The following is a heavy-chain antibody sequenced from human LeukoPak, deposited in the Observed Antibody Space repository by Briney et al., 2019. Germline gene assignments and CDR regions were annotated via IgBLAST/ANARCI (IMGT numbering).Heavy chain of an antibody. Sequence: PGGSLRLSCAASGFTFSSYGMHWVRQAPGKGLEWVAFIRYDGSNKYYADSVKGRFTISRDNSKNTLYLQMNSLRAEDTAVYYCAKTVQQWREGLHAFDIWGQGTMVTVSS. CDR1: GFTFSSYG. V-gene: IGHV3-30*02. J-gene: IGHJ3*02. CDR2: IRYDGSNK. D-gene: IGHD6-19*01. CDR3: AKTVQQWREGLHAFDI.